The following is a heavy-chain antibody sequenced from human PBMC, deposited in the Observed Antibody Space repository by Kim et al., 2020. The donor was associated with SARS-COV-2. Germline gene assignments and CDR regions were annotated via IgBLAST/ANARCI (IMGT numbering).Heavy chain of an antibody. J-gene: IGHJ4*02. CDR2: IYSGGDST. CDR1: GFTVSSNY. D-gene: IGHD1-20*01. V-gene: IGHV3-53*01. CDR3: ATAGISGTSASHY. Sequence: GGSLRLSCAASGFTVSSNYMIWVRQAPGKGLEWVSVIYSGGDSTYYADSVKGRFTISRDNSKNTLYLQMNSLRAEATAVYYCATAGISGTSASHYWGRGTLVTVSS.